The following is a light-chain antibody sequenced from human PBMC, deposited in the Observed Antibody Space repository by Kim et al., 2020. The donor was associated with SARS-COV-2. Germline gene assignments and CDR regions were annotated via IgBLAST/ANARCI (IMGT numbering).Light chain of an antibody. CDR3: QTWDSKSVV. J-gene: IGLJ2*01. Sequence: VSQGQTASITCSGERLEDKYIYWYQQRPGQSPVFVIYQDNKRPSGIPERFSGSNSGNTATLTISGTQAMDEADYYCQTWDSKSVVFGGGTQLTVL. V-gene: IGLV3-1*01. CDR1: RLEDKY. CDR2: QDN.